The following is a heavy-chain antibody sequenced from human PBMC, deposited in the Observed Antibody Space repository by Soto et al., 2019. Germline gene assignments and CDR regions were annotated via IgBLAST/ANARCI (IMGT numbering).Heavy chain of an antibody. CDR2: IIPIFGTA. D-gene: IGHD6-19*01. CDR3: VRDRPILLGIAVPSNRFDP. CDR1: GGTFSSYA. V-gene: IGHV1-69*13. J-gene: IGHJ5*02. Sequence: GASVKVSCKASGGTFSSYAISWVRQAPGQGLEWMGGIIPIFGTANYTQKFQGRVTITADESTSTAYMELSSLRSEDTAVYYCVRDRPILLGIAVPSNRFDPWGQGTRVTVSS.